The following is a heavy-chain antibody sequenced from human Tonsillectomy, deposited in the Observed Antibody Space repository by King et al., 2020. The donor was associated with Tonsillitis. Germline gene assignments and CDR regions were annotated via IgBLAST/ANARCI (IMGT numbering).Heavy chain of an antibody. V-gene: IGHV3-53*04. J-gene: IGHJ5*01. Sequence: VQLVESGGGLVQPGGSLRLSCAASEFTVRSNYMSWVRQPPGKGLEWVSVIYGGGSTYYADSVRGRFTISRQSSNNTLYLQMSSLRPEDTAVYYCARDAAGSRGWYVFWGQGALVSVSS. CDR3: ARDAAGSRGWYVF. D-gene: IGHD2-15*01. CDR1: EFTVRSNY. CDR2: IYGGGST.